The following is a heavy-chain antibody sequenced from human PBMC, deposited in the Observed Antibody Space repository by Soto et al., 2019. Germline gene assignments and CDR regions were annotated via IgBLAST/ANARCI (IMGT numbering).Heavy chain of an antibody. Sequence: PGGSLRLSCAASGFTFSSYGMHWVRQAPGKGLEWVAVISYDGSNKYYADSVKGRFTISRDNSKNTLYLQMNSLRAEDTAVYYCAKATEQWLALWGPWFDPWGQGTLVTVS. J-gene: IGHJ5*02. D-gene: IGHD6-19*01. CDR1: GFTFSSYG. CDR3: AKATEQWLALWGPWFDP. CDR2: ISYDGSNK. V-gene: IGHV3-30*18.